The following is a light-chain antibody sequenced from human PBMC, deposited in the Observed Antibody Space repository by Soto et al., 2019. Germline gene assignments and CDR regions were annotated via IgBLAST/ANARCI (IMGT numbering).Light chain of an antibody. Sequence: DIQLTQSPSPLSASVGDRVTITCRASQSINTWLAWYQQEPGKAPKILIHDASSLESGVPSRFSGSGSVTEFTLTISSLQPDDLGTYYCQQYNTNSPWTFGQGTKVEIK. CDR3: QQYNTNSPWT. J-gene: IGKJ1*01. V-gene: IGKV1-5*01. CDR1: QSINTW. CDR2: DAS.